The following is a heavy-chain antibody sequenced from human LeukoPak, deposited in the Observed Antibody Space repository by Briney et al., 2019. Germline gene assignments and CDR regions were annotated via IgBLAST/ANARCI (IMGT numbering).Heavy chain of an antibody. D-gene: IGHD2-8*01. Sequence: PSETLSLTCAVYGGSFSGYYWSWIRQPPGKGLEWIGEINHSGSNNYNPSLKSRVTISVDTSKNQFSLKLSSVTAADTAVYYCARGSHGVYTAEYFQHWGQGTLVTVSS. J-gene: IGHJ1*01. V-gene: IGHV4-34*01. CDR2: INHSGSN. CDR1: GGSFSGYY. CDR3: ARGSHGVYTAEYFQH.